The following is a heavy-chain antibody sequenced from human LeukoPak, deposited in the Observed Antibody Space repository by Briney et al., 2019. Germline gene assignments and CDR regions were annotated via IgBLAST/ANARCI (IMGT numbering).Heavy chain of an antibody. J-gene: IGHJ3*02. Sequence: PGGSLRLSCAASGFTFSNAWMSWVRQAPGKGLEWVGRIKSKTDGGTTDYAAPVKGRFTISRDDSKNTLYLQMNSLRAEDTAVYYCARHLGSYRKRDAFDIWGQGTMVTVSS. CDR3: ARHLGSYRKRDAFDI. D-gene: IGHD1-26*01. CDR1: GFTFSNAW. CDR2: IKSKTDGGTT. V-gene: IGHV3-15*01.